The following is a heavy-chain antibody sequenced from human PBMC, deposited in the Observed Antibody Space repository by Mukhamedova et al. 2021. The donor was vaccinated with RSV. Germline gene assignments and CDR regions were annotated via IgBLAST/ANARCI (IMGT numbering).Heavy chain of an antibody. Sequence: EWVSGLSGIGATKYVADPVKGRFTISRDNSKNILYLQMNSLRAEDTAVYYCVEVGSASLYFCDFDLWGRGTLVTVSS. CDR3: VEVGSASLYFCDFDL. D-gene: IGHD2-2*01. J-gene: IGHJ2*01. CDR2: LSGIGATK. V-gene: IGHV3-23*01.